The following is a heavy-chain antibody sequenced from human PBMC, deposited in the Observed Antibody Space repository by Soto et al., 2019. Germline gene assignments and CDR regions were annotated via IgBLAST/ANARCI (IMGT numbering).Heavy chain of an antibody. CDR2: ISGSGGST. Sequence: EVQLLESGGGLVQPGGSLRLSCAASGFTFSSYAMSWVRQAPGKGLEWVSAISGSGGSTYYADSVKGRFTISRDSSKITLYLQMNSLRAEDTAVYYCAKGEGLRSTVTDNFDYWGQGTLVTVSS. J-gene: IGHJ4*02. CDR3: AKGEGLRSTVTDNFDY. V-gene: IGHV3-23*01. D-gene: IGHD4-17*01. CDR1: GFTFSSYA.